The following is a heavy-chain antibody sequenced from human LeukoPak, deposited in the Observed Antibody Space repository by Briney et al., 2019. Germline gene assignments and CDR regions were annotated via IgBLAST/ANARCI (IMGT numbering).Heavy chain of an antibody. CDR3: ARGSPDYDFWSGYPSPNSDY. CDR1: GYTFTSYD. D-gene: IGHD3-3*01. J-gene: IGHJ4*02. CDR2: INPSGGST. V-gene: IGHV1-46*01. Sequence: RASVKVSCKASGYTFTSYDINWVRQAPGQGLEWMGIINPSGGSTSYAQKFQGRVTMTRDTSTSTVYMELSSLRSEDTAVYYCARGSPDYDFWSGYPSPNSDYWGQGTLVTVSS.